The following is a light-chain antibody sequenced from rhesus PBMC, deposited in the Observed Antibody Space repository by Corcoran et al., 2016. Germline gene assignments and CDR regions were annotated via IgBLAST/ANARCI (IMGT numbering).Light chain of an antibody. Sequence: DIVMTQTPLSLPVTPGEPASISCRSSQSLLDSEDGNTYLNWYLQKPGQSPQLLLYEVFNRASGVPERFSGSGSDTDFTLKISRREAEDVGVYYCMQSLEFPLTFGGGTKVEIK. CDR3: MQSLEFPLT. CDR2: EVF. V-gene: IGKV2-104*02. CDR1: QSLLDSEDGNTY. J-gene: IGKJ4*01.